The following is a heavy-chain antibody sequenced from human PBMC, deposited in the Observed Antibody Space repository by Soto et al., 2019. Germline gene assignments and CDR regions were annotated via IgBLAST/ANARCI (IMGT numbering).Heavy chain of an antibody. CDR2: IYYSGST. J-gene: IGHJ4*02. D-gene: IGHD4-17*01. CDR1: GGSISSGDYY. V-gene: IGHV4-30-4*01. Sequence: SSETLSLTCTVSGGSISSGDYYWSWIRQPPGKGLEWIGYIYYSGSTYYNPSLKSRVTISVDTSKNQFSLKLSSVTAADTAVYYCASSTRSVTTSNFDYWGQGTLVTVSS. CDR3: ASSTRSVTTSNFDY.